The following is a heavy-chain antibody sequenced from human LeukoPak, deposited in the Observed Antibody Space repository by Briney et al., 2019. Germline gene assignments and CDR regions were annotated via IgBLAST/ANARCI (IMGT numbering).Heavy chain of an antibody. CDR2: ISSGSSTI. V-gene: IGHV3-48*01. CDR3: AETSHSGYPNY. D-gene: IGHD3-22*01. Sequence: GGSLRLSCAASGFTFSSHSMNWVRQAPGKGLEWVSYISSGSSTIYYADSVKGRFTISRDNAKNSLYLQMNSLRAEDTAVYYCAETSHSGYPNYWGQGALVTVSS. CDR1: GFTFSSHS. J-gene: IGHJ4*02.